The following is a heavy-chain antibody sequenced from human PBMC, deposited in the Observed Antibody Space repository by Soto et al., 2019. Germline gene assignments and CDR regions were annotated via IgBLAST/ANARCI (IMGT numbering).Heavy chain of an antibody. CDR2: ISSSSRTI. J-gene: IGHJ5*01. V-gene: IGHV3-11*01. Sequence: GGSLRLSCAASGFDLSDYYMSWIRQAPGKGLEWVSYISSSSRTIFYADSVRGRFTISRDNAENLVYLQMDSLRAEDTALYYCARNSDRFDSWGQGTLVTVSS. CDR3: ARNSDRFDS. CDR1: GFDLSDYY. D-gene: IGHD6-13*01.